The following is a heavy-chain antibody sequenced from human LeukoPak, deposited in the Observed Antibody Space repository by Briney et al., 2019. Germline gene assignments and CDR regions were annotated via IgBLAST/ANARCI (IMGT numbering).Heavy chain of an antibody. J-gene: IGHJ3*02. CDR2: ISSSSSYI. D-gene: IGHD3-9*01. V-gene: IGHV3-21*01. Sequence: GGSLRLSCAASGFTFSSYSMNWVRQAPGKGLEWVSSISSSSSYIYYADSVKGRFTISRDSAKNSLYLQMNSLRAEDTAVYYCCLDVGTPFDIWGQGTMVTVSS. CDR1: GFTFSSYS. CDR3: CLDVGTPFDI.